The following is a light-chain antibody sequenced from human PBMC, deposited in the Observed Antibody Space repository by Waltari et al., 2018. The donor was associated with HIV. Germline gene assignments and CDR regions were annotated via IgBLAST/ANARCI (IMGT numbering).Light chain of an antibody. J-gene: IGKJ2*01. CDR2: AAS. V-gene: IGKV1-39*01. CDR3: QQTYSTPLP. CDR1: ETISSY. Sequence: DIQMTQSHSSLSASDGDSVTITCRVSETISSYLNWYQQKPGKAPKLLIYAASSLQSGVPSRFSGSGSGTDFTLTISSLQPEDSATYFCQQTYSTPLPFGQRTKLEIK.